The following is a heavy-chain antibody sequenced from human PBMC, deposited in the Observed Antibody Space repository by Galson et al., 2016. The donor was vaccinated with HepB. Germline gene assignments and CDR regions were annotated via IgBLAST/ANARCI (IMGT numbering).Heavy chain of an antibody. CDR2: ITTSGDNM. CDR3: ARAGGLAGLAFDV. D-gene: IGHD3-10*01. V-gene: IGHV3-48*03. CDR1: GFVLSTFE. Sequence: SLRLSCAASGFVLSTFEINWVRQSPGKGLEWVASITTSGDNMYFADSVKGRFTISGDDASNSLYLQMNSLRAEDTALYYCARAGGLAGLAFDVWGLGTMVTVSS. J-gene: IGHJ3*01.